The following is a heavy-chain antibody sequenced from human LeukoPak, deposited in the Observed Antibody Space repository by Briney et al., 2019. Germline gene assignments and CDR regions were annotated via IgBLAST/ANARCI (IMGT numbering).Heavy chain of an antibody. Sequence: GGSLRLSCAASGFTFSSYGMHGVRQAPGKGLEWVAVISYDGSNKYYADSVKGRFTISRDNSKNTLYLQMNSLRAEDTAVYYCAKDAMQSGSYSILVHLYYYYGMDVWGQGTTVTVSS. CDR3: AKDAMQSGSYSILVHLYYYYGMDV. J-gene: IGHJ6*02. D-gene: IGHD1-26*01. CDR2: ISYDGSNK. V-gene: IGHV3-30*18. CDR1: GFTFSSYG.